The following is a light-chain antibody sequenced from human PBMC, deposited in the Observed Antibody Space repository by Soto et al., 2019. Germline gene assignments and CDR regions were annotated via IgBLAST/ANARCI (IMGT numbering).Light chain of an antibody. CDR1: QSISSW. J-gene: IGKJ1*01. V-gene: IGKV1-5*03. CDR2: KAS. CDR3: QQYNSYPWT. Sequence: DIQMTQSPSTLSASVGDRVTITCRASQSISSWLAWYQQKTGKAPKLLIYKASSLESGVPSRFSGSGSGTELTLTISSLQPDDFATYYCQQYNSYPWTFGQGTKVEIK.